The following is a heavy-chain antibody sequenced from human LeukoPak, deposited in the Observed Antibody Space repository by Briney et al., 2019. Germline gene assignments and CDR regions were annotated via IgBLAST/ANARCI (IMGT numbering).Heavy chain of an antibody. CDR3: AKDDPVIAAAADY. V-gene: IGHV3-30*18. Sequence: PGGSLRLSCAASGFTFSSYGMHWVRQAPGKGLEWVAVISYDGSNKYYADSVKGRFTISRDNSKNTLYLQMNSLRAEDTAVYYCAKDDPVIAAAADYWGQGTLVTVSS. J-gene: IGHJ4*02. CDR1: GFTFSSYG. CDR2: ISYDGSNK. D-gene: IGHD6-13*01.